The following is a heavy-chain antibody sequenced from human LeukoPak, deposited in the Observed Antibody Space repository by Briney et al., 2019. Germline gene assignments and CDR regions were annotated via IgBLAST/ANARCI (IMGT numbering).Heavy chain of an antibody. Sequence: GGSLRLSCAASGFTFSSYAMSWVRQAPGKGLEWVSAITGSGDYTNFADSVRGRLTISRDNSKNTLYLQMNSLRAEDTAVYYCAKRSRDSSGYFDYWGQGSLVTVSS. CDR1: GFTFSSYA. D-gene: IGHD3-22*01. CDR2: ITGSGDYT. V-gene: IGHV3-23*01. J-gene: IGHJ4*02. CDR3: AKRSRDSSGYFDY.